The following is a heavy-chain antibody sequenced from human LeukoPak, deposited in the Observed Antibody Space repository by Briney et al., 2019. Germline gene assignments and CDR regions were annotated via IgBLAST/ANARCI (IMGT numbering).Heavy chain of an antibody. J-gene: IGHJ4*02. CDR3: ARGPIYYGDYLFDY. V-gene: IGHV1-2*02. CDR1: GYTFTGYY. D-gene: IGHD4-17*01. Sequence: ASVKVSCKASGYTFTGYYIHWVRQAPGHGLGWMGWINPNSGGTKYAQKFQGRGTMTRDTSISTAYMDLRMLRSDDTAVYYCARGPIYYGDYLFDYWGQGTLVTVSS. CDR2: INPNSGGT.